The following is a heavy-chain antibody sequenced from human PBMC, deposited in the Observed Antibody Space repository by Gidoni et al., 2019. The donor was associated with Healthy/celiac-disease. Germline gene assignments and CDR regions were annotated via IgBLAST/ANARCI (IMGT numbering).Heavy chain of an antibody. CDR2: IKTDGSTT. D-gene: IGHD3-16*01. Sequence: EVQLVESGGGLVQPGGSMRPYCAASGVSFSVTWMHWVRQAPGKGPVWVSLIKTDGSTTYYADSVKGRFTISRDNAKNTLYLQMNSLRADDTAVYYCVRGESVNYVDPWGQGTLVTVSS. CDR1: GVSFSVTW. CDR3: VRGESVNYVDP. J-gene: IGHJ5*01. V-gene: IGHV3-74*01.